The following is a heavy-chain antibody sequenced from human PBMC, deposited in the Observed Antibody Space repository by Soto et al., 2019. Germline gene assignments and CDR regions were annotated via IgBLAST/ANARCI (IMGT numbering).Heavy chain of an antibody. V-gene: IGHV4-59*01. CDR1: GGSITSSC. Sequence: PSETLSLTCTVSGGSITSSCWSWMRRPPGKGLEWIAYIYDTGISGYTPSTSYNPSLKSRVTMSVDTSKSQFSLKLTSVTAADTAVYYCARGEDAFFYYGLDVWGQGITVTVSS. CDR2: IYDTGISGYTPST. CDR3: ARGEDAFFYYGLDV. J-gene: IGHJ6*02.